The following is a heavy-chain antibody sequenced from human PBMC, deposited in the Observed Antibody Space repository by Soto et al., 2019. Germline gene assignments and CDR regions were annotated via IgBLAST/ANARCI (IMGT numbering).Heavy chain of an antibody. D-gene: IGHD6-6*01. Sequence: SETLSLTCPFSGFSISGYYWSWIRQPPGKGLEWVGYVSYSGSPNYNPSLKSRVTISIDTSQNQFSLKLSSVTAADTAVYYCARAGRSSSKTVFDYWGQGTLVTVSS. CDR1: GFSISGYY. V-gene: IGHV4-59*01. CDR3: ARAGRSSSKTVFDY. J-gene: IGHJ4*02. CDR2: VSYSGSP.